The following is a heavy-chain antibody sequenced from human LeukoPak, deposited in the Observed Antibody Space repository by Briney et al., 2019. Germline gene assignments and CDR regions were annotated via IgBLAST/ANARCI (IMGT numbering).Heavy chain of an antibody. CDR1: GFTFSLYE. CDR2: ISGGGETR. D-gene: IGHD5-24*01. V-gene: IGHV3-48*03. J-gene: IGHJ4*02. Sequence: PGGSLRLSCAASGFTFSLYEMNWVRQAPVKGLEWVSYISGGGETRYYADSVKGRFTISRDNGKNSLYLQMNSLRAEDTAVYYCARLSSGWYRRDGYNSFDYWGQGTLVTVSS. CDR3: ARLSSGWYRRDGYNSFDY.